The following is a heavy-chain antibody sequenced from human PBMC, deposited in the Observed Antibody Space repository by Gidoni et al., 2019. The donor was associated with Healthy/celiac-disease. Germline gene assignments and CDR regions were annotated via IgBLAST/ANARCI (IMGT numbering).Heavy chain of an antibody. V-gene: IGHV3-21*01. CDR2: ISSSSSYI. D-gene: IGHD3-22*01. CDR1: GFTFSSYS. CDR3: ARVFNRLVGTSHVDYYDSSGRPYHYFDY. J-gene: IGHJ4*02. Sequence: EVQLVESGGGLVKPGGSLKLSCAASGFTFSSYSMNWVRQPPGKGLEWVSSISSSSSYIYYADSVKGRFTISRDNAKNSLYLQMNSLRAEDTAVYYCARVFNRLVGTSHVDYYDSSGRPYHYFDYWGQGTLVTVSS.